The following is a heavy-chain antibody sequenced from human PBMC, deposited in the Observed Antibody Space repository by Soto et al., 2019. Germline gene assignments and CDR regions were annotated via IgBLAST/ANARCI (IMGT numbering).Heavy chain of an antibody. CDR3: ARGRMTTGTDWFDP. D-gene: IGHD4-4*01. J-gene: IGHJ5*02. CDR1: GGSISSGGYY. V-gene: IGHV4-31*03. CDR2: IYYSGST. Sequence: QVQLQESGPGLVKPSQTLSLTCTVSGGSISSGGYYWSWIRQHPGKGLEWIGYIYYSGSTYYNPSLKSRVTISVETSKNKFSLKLSSVTAADTAVYYCARGRMTTGTDWFDPWGQGTLVTVSS.